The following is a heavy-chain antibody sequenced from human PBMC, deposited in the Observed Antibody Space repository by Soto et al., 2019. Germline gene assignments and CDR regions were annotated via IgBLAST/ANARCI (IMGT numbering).Heavy chain of an antibody. J-gene: IGHJ4*02. CDR3: ARGPLVVLNYFES. Sequence: QVQLVQSGTEVKKPGSSVKVSCEASGGTFRNYPINWVRQAPGQGLEWMGSIFPLTDIPDYAQNFQARLTISADTSTSTAYMELSSLTSDDTAMYFCARGPLVVLNYFESWGQGTLVTVSS. CDR1: GGTFRNYP. V-gene: IGHV1-69*02. CDR2: IFPLTDIP.